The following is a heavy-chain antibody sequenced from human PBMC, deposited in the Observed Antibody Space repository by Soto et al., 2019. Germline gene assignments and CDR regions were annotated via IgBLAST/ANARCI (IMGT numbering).Heavy chain of an antibody. V-gene: IGHV4-59*01. J-gene: IGHJ6*03. Sequence: SETLFLTCTVSGGSISSYYWSWIRQPPGKGLEWIGYIYYSGSTNYNPSLKSRVTISVDTSKNQFSLKLSSVTAADTAVYYCARCGDYYYCYYMDVWGKGTTVTVSS. CDR1: GGSISSYY. D-gene: IGHD2-21*01. CDR3: ARCGDYYYCYYMDV. CDR2: IYYSGST.